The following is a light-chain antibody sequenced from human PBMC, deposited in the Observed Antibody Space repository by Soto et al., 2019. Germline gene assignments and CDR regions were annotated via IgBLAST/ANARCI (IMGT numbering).Light chain of an antibody. J-gene: IGLJ1*01. CDR3: SSYAGRNTWV. CDR1: SSDVGAYNY. Sequence: QSALTQPPSASGSPGQSVTISCTGTSSDVGAYNYVSWYQQHPGKAPKLMIYEVSKRPSGVPDRFSGSKSGNTASLTVSGLQAEDEADYYCSSYAGRNTWVFGTGTKLTVL. CDR2: EVS. V-gene: IGLV2-8*01.